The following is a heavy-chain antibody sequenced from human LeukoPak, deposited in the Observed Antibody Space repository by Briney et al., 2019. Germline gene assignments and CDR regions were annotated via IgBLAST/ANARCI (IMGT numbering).Heavy chain of an antibody. Sequence: EASVKVSCKASGCTFSSYAISWVRQAPGQGLEWMGRIIPIFGTANYAQKFQGRVTNTTDESTSTAYMEPSSRRSEDTGVYYCARERDYWGQGTLVTVSS. CDR2: IIPIFGTA. V-gene: IGHV1-69*05. J-gene: IGHJ4*02. CDR1: GCTFSSYA. CDR3: ARERDY.